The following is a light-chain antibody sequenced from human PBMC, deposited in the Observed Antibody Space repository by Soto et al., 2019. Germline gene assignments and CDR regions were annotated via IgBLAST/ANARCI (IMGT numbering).Light chain of an antibody. CDR1: QSVAGS. V-gene: IGKV3-11*01. Sequence: EIVMTQSPATLSVSPGERATLSCRASQSVAGSLAWYQQKPGQAPRLLIYDISTRAAAIPARFSGSGSGTDFTLTVSSLEPEDFALYDCQQSSNRITFGQGTRLEIK. J-gene: IGKJ5*01. CDR2: DIS. CDR3: QQSSNRIT.